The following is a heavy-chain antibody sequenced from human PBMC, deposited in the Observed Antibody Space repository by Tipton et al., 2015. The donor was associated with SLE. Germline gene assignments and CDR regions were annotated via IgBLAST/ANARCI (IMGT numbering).Heavy chain of an antibody. J-gene: IGHJ1*01. D-gene: IGHD6-19*01. Sequence: GSLRLSCAASGFTFSSYSMNWVRQAPGKGLEWVSSISSSSSYIYYADSVKGRFTISRDNAKNSLYLQMNSLRAEDTAVYYCARYSPGIAVAGEFQHWGQGTLVTVSS. CDR1: GFTFSSYS. CDR2: ISSSSSYI. V-gene: IGHV3-21*01. CDR3: ARYSPGIAVAGEFQH.